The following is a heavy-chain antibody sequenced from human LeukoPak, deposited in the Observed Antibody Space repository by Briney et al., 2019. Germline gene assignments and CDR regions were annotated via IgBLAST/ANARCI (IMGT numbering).Heavy chain of an antibody. J-gene: IGHJ3*02. CDR2: ICGGGGSA. Sequence: GGSLRLSCTASGFTFSAYAMMWVRQAPGKGPEWVSAICGGGGSAFYADSVKGRFTISRDNSKYTLFLQMNSLRAEDTAVYYCARDPNGDYIGAFDMWGPGTMVTVSS. V-gene: IGHV3-23*01. D-gene: IGHD4-17*01. CDR3: ARDPNGDYIGAFDM. CDR1: GFTFSAYA.